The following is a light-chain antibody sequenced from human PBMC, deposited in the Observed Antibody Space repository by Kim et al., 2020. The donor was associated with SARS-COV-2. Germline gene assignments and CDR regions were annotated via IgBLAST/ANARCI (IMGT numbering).Light chain of an antibody. CDR3: QSADSRGTWV. Sequence: SYELTQPPSVSVSPGQTARISCSGDALPKQYAYWYQQKPGQAPVLVIYKDSERPSGIPERFSGPRSGTTVTLTIRGVQAEDEADYYCQSADSRGTWVFGG. CDR1: ALPKQY. V-gene: IGLV3-25*03. J-gene: IGLJ3*02. CDR2: KDS.